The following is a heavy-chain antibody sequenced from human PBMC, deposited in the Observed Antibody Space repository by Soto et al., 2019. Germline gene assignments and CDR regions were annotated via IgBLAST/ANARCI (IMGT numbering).Heavy chain of an antibody. V-gene: IGHV3-33*01. D-gene: IGHD5-12*01. J-gene: IGHJ6*02. CDR2: IWYDGSNK. Sequence: GGSLRLSCGASGFTFSGYGMHGGGQAPGKGLEWVAVIWYDGSNKYYADAVKGRFTISRDNSKNTLYLQMNSLRAEDTAVYYCARDGGYNRYYYYGMDVWGQGTTVTVSS. CDR3: ARDGGYNRYYYYGMDV. CDR1: GFTFSGYG.